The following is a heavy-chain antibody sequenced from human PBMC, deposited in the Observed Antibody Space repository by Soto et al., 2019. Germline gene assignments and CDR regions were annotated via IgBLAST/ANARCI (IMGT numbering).Heavy chain of an antibody. D-gene: IGHD3-9*01. CDR3: ARAPAYDILTGYPNFDY. V-gene: IGHV1-69*06. Sequence: SVKVSCKASGGTFSSYAISWVRQAPGQGLEWMGGIIPIFGTANYAQKFQGRVTITADKSTSTAYMELSSLRSEDTAVYYCARAPAYDILTGYPNFDYWGQGTLVTFSS. J-gene: IGHJ4*02. CDR1: GGTFSSYA. CDR2: IIPIFGTA.